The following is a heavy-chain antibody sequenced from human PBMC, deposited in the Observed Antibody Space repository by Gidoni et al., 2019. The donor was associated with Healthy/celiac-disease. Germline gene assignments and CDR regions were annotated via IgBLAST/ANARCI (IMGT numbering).Heavy chain of an antibody. CDR3: ARGDYYYYGMDV. V-gene: IGHV4-59*01. Sequence: QVQLQASGPGLVKPSETLSLNCTVSGGSISSYYWSWIRQPPGKGLEWIGYIYYSGSTNYNPSLKSRVTISVDTSKNQFSLKLNSVTAADTAVYYCARGDYYYYGMDVWGQGATVTVSS. CDR1: GGSISSYY. CDR2: IYYSGST. J-gene: IGHJ6*02.